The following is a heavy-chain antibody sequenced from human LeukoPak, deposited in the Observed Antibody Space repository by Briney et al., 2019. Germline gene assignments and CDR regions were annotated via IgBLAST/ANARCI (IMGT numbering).Heavy chain of an antibody. Sequence: SGGSLRLSCAASGFTFSSYGMHWVRQAPGKGLEWVAVISYDGSNKYYADSVKGRFTISRDNSKNTLYLQMSSLRAEDTAVYYCAKDRGRYYDSSGYYWGYYFDSWGQGILVTVST. V-gene: IGHV3-30*18. J-gene: IGHJ4*02. CDR2: ISYDGSNK. CDR1: GFTFSSYG. D-gene: IGHD3-22*01. CDR3: AKDRGRYYDSSGYYWGYYFDS.